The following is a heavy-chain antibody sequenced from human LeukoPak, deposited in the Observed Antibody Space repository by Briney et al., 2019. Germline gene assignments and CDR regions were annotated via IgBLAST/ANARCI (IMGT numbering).Heavy chain of an antibody. CDR2: ISSNGGST. Sequence: GGSLRLSCSASGFTFSYYAMHWVRQAAGEGLEFVSRISSNGGSTYYADSLKGRFTVSRDNSNNTLYLQMSSLRAEDTAIYYCAKGPTYDSLPYYFDYWGQGTLVTVSS. J-gene: IGHJ4*02. D-gene: IGHD3-22*01. CDR3: AKGPTYDSLPYYFDY. CDR1: GFTFSYYA. V-gene: IGHV3-64D*09.